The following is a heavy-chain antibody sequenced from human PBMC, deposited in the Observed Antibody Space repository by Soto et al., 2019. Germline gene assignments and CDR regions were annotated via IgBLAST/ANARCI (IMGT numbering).Heavy chain of an antibody. J-gene: IGHJ4*02. CDR1: GYTFTGYY. CDR3: ARAEDIVLMVYDY. V-gene: IGHV1-2*04. D-gene: IGHD2-8*01. Sequence: ASVKVSCKASGYTFTGYYMHWVRQAPGQGLEWMGWINPNSGGTNYAQKFQGWVTMTRDTSTSTAYMELSRLRSEDTAVYYCARAEDIVLMVYDYWGQGTLVTVSS. CDR2: INPNSGGT.